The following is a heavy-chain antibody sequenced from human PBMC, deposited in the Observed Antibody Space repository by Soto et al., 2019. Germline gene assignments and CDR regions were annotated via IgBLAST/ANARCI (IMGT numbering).Heavy chain of an antibody. CDR1: GGSVSSGSYY. J-gene: IGHJ6*02. Sequence: PSETLSLTCTVSGGSVSSGSYYWSWIRQPPGKGLEWIGYIYYSGSTNYNPSLKSRVTISVDTSKNQFSLKLSSVTAADTAVYYCARGGSSRGGMDVWGQGTTVTVSS. CDR2: IYYSGST. CDR3: ARGGSSRGGMDV. V-gene: IGHV4-61*01. D-gene: IGHD6-13*01.